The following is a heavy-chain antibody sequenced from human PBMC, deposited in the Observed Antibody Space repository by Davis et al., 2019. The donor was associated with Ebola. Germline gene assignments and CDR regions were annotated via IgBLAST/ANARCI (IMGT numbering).Heavy chain of an antibody. D-gene: IGHD1-26*01. CDR2: IRHDGSDK. J-gene: IGHJ4*02. CDR1: GFIFTTSG. CDR3: AKVELLGY. V-gene: IGHV3-30*02. Sequence: GGSLRLSCAASGFIFTTSGMHWVRQAPGKGLEWVAFIRHDGSDKNYADSVKGRFTISRDNSKNTVYLQMNSLRAEDSAVYYCAKVELLGYWGQGILVTVSS.